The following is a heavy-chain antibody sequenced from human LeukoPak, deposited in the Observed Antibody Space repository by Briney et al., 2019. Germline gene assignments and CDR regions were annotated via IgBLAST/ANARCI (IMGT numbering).Heavy chain of an antibody. J-gene: IGHJ4*02. V-gene: IGHV4-39*01. Sequence: SETLSLTCTVSGGSFSSSSYYWGWIRQPPGKGLEWIGSMYYGGSTYYNPSLKSRVTISGDTSKNQFSLKLTSLTAADTAVYYCASPRYNWNYYFDSWGQGTLVTVSS. CDR2: MYYGGST. CDR1: GGSFSSSSYY. D-gene: IGHD1-7*01. CDR3: ASPRYNWNYYFDS.